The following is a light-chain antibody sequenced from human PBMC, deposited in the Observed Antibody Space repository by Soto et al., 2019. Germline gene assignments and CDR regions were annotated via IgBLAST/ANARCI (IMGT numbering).Light chain of an antibody. CDR3: CSYAGSYTRL. V-gene: IGLV2-11*01. Sequence: QPALTQPRSVSGSPGQSVTISCTGTSSDVGGYNYVSWYQQHPGKAPKLMIYDVSKRPSGVPDRFSGSKSGNTASLTISGLQAEDDADYYCCSYAGSYTRLFGTGPKVTVL. CDR1: SSDVGGYNY. CDR2: DVS. J-gene: IGLJ1*01.